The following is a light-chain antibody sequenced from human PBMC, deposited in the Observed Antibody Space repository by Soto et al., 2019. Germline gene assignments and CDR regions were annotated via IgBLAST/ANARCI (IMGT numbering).Light chain of an antibody. CDR3: QQNYRATPWT. CDR1: QSISRY. Sequence: DIQITQSPSSLSVSVGDRITITCRASQSISRYLNWYQHKPGKAPKLLINAASSLERGVPSRFSGGGSGTDFTLNISSLQPDDFATYYCQQNYRATPWTFGQGTKVDIK. CDR2: AAS. V-gene: IGKV1-39*01. J-gene: IGKJ1*01.